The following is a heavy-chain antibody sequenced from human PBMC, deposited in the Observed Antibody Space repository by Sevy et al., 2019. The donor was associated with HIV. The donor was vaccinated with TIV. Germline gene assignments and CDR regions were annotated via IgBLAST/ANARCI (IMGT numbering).Heavy chain of an antibody. CDR1: GGSISSYY. CDR2: IYTSGST. Sequence: LSETLSLTCTVSGGSISSYYWSWIRQPAGKGLEWIGRIYTSGSTNYNPSLKSRVTMSVDTSKNQFSLKLSSVTAADTAVYYCARLRFLEWSDHHYFDYWGQGTLVTVSS. J-gene: IGHJ4*02. D-gene: IGHD3-3*01. V-gene: IGHV4-4*07. CDR3: ARLRFLEWSDHHYFDY.